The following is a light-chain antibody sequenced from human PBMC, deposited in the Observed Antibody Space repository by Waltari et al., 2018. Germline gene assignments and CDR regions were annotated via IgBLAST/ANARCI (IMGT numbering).Light chain of an antibody. CDR3: SSYTSSSTPV. Sequence: QSALTQPASVSGSPGPSITISCPGTSSDVGGYNYVSWYQQHPGKAPKLMIYDVSNRPSGVSNRFSGSKSGNMASLTISGLQAEDEADYYCSSYTSSSTPVFGGGTKLTVL. J-gene: IGLJ2*01. CDR2: DVS. V-gene: IGLV2-14*03. CDR1: SSDVGGYNY.